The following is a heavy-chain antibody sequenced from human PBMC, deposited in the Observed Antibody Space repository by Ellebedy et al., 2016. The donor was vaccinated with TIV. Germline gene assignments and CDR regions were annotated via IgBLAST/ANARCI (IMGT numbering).Heavy chain of an antibody. CDR1: GFSFRSYW. D-gene: IGHD4-17*01. CDR3: ARRESYGDYAVQVNSWFDR. V-gene: IGHV3-7*01. J-gene: IGHJ5*02. Sequence: GGSLRLSCVASGFSFRSYWMSWVRQAPGKGLEWVANIYQDGSTQYYVDSVKGRFTISRDNAKNSLFLQMNSLRVEDTAVYYWARRESYGDYAVQVNSWFDRWGRGTLVSVSS. CDR2: IYQDGSTQ.